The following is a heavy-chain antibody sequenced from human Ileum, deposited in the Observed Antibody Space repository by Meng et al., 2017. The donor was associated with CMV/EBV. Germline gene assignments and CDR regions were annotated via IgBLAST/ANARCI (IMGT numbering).Heavy chain of an antibody. CDR1: FTFTPSS. J-gene: IGHJ4*02. Sequence: FTFTPSSIRSVRQSPRKWLDSVSGITGSAGRTFYSGSVKCRFTISRDNSKNTLYLQMNSLRAEDTAVYYCAEVPYDYVWRSYRTLYYWGQGTLVTVSS. CDR3: AEVPYDYVWRSYRTLYY. D-gene: IGHD3-16*02. V-gene: IGHV3-23*01. CDR2: ITGSAGRT.